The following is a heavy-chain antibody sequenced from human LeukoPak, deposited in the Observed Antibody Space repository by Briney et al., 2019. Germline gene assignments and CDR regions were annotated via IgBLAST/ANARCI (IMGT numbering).Heavy chain of an antibody. V-gene: IGHV1-8*01. CDR2: MNPNSGNT. CDR3: ARGKRITIFGVVIYRAFDI. Sequence: ASVKVSCKASGYTFTSYDINWVRQATGQGLEWMGWMNPNSGNTGYAQKFQGRVTMTRNTSISIAYTEVSSLRSEDTAVYYCARGKRITIFGVVIYRAFDIWGQGTMVTVSS. CDR1: GYTFTSYD. J-gene: IGHJ3*02. D-gene: IGHD3-3*01.